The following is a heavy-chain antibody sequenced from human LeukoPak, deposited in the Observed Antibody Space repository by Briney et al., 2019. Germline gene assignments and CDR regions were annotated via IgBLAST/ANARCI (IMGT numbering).Heavy chain of an antibody. Sequence: GASVKVSCKASGYTFTSYGISWVRQDPGQGLEWMGWISAYNGNTNYAQKLQGRVTMTTDTSTSTAYMELRSLRSDDTAVYYCARDLTISVVPAANDYWGQGTLVTVSS. CDR3: ARDLTISVVPAANDY. V-gene: IGHV1-18*01. CDR2: ISAYNGNT. J-gene: IGHJ4*02. D-gene: IGHD2-2*01. CDR1: GYTFTSYG.